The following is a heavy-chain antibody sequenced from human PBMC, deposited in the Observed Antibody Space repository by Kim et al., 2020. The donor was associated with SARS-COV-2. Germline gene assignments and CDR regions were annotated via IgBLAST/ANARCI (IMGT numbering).Heavy chain of an antibody. CDR2: IYPGDSDT. V-gene: IGHV5-51*01. J-gene: IGHJ4*02. D-gene: IGHD5-18*01. CDR1: GYSFTSYW. CDR3: ARTFDSYGYFDY. Sequence: GESLKISCKGSGYSFTSYWIGRVRQMPGKGLEWMGIIYPGDSDTRYSPSFQGQVTIPADKSISTAYLQWSTLKASDTAMYYCARTFDSYGYFDYWGQGTLVTVSS.